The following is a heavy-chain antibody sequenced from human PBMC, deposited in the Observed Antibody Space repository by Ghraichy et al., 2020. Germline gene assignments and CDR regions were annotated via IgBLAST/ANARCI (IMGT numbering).Heavy chain of an antibody. CDR2: ISWNSGSI. Sequence: GGSLRLSCAASGFTFDDYAMHWVRQAPGKGLEWVSGISWNSGSIGYADSVKGRFTISRDNAKNSLYLQMNSLRAEDTALYYCAKDTTGGYYGSGSYSYWGQGTLVTVSS. CDR1: GFTFDDYA. D-gene: IGHD3-10*01. V-gene: IGHV3-9*01. CDR3: AKDTTGGYYGSGSYSY. J-gene: IGHJ4*02.